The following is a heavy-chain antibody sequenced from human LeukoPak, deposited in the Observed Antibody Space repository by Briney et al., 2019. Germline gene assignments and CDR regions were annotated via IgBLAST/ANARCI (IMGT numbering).Heavy chain of an antibody. J-gene: IGHJ5*02. V-gene: IGHV3-23*01. Sequence: GGSLRLSCAASGFTFSSYAMSWVRQAPGKGLEWVSAISGSGGSTYHADSVKGRFTISRDNSKNTLYLQMNSLRAEDTAVYYCAKCNDFWSGYYGGSPKQWFDPWGQGTLVTVSS. D-gene: IGHD3-3*01. CDR2: ISGSGGST. CDR1: GFTFSSYA. CDR3: AKCNDFWSGYYGGSPKQWFDP.